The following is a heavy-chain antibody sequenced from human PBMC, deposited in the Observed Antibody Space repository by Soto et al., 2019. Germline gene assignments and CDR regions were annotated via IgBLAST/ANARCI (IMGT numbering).Heavy chain of an antibody. CDR2: ISGSSGSK. V-gene: IGHV3-11*06. Sequence: QVQLVESGGGLVKPGGSLILSCAASGFIFNDYYMSWIRQAPGKGLEWLSNISGSSGSKKYADAGKGRFAISRDNAKKSLYLEMNSLRAEDTAVYYCARDAAEVTTFFDHWGQGTLVSVSS. CDR3: ARDAAEVTTFFDH. J-gene: IGHJ4*02. CDR1: GFIFNDYY. D-gene: IGHD4-17*01.